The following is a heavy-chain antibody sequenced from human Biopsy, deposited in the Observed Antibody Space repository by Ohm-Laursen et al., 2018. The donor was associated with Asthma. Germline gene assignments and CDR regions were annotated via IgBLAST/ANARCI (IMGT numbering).Heavy chain of an antibody. V-gene: IGHV3-23*01. D-gene: IGHD5-12*01. CDR1: GFTFSNYA. CDR3: ARDSPSGSDFDYYYFDY. CDR2: ITGSGGFT. Sequence: GSLRLSCTASGFTFSNYAMSWVRQAPGKGLEWVSSITGSGGFTYYADSVKGRFTISRDNSKSTLYLQMNGLKAEDTAVYYCARDSPSGSDFDYYYFDYWGQGSLVTVSS. J-gene: IGHJ4*02.